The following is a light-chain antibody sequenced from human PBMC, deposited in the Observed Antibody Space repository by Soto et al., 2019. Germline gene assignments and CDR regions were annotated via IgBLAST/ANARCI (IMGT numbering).Light chain of an antibody. J-gene: IGKJ1*01. CDR2: DVS. CDR3: QQFKSDTWT. CDR1: QNIERR. V-gene: IGKV1-5*01. Sequence: DIQMTQSPSTLSASVGDRVTITCRASQNIERRLAWYQQKPGKAPKLLLYDVSSLESGVPSRFSGSGSATEFILTINGLQADDFATYFCQQFKSDTWTFGQGTKVDIK.